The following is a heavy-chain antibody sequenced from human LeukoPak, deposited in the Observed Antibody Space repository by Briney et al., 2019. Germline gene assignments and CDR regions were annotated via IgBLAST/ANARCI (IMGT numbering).Heavy chain of an antibody. D-gene: IGHD6-19*01. J-gene: IGHJ3*02. Sequence: PGGSLRLSCAASGFTFSSYEMNWVRQAPGKGLEWVSYISSSGSTIYYADSGKGRFTISRDNAKNSLYLQMNSLRAEDTAFYYCARDRDQWLEAFDIWGQGTMVTVSS. CDR1: GFTFSSYE. V-gene: IGHV3-48*03. CDR3: ARDRDQWLEAFDI. CDR2: ISSSGSTI.